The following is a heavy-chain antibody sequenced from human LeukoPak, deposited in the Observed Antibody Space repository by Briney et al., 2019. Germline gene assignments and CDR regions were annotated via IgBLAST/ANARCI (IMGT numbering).Heavy chain of an antibody. D-gene: IGHD1-1*01. V-gene: IGHV3-7*01. CDR2: TKQDGSVK. J-gene: IGHJ5*02. CDR3: ARDGGWIVAAGTTKWFDP. Sequence: GGSLRLSCAASGFTFSNYWMSWVRQAPGKGLEWVASTKQDGSVKQYVDSVKGRFAISRDNAKDSLHLQMNSLRAEDTAVYYCARDGGWIVAAGTTKWFDPWGQGSLVTVSS. CDR1: GFTFSNYW.